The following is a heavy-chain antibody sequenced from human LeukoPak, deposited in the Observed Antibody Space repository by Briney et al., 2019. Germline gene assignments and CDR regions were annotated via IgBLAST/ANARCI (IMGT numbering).Heavy chain of an antibody. CDR3: AGGQWLVFATNWFDP. D-gene: IGHD6-19*01. J-gene: IGHJ5*02. Sequence: SETLSLTCTVSGGSISSSSYYWGWIRQPPGKGLEWIGSIYYSGSTYYNPSLKSRVTISVDTSKNQFSLKLSSVTAADTAVYYCAGGQWLVFATNWFDPWGQGTLVTVSS. CDR2: IYYSGST. V-gene: IGHV4-39*01. CDR1: GGSISSSSYY.